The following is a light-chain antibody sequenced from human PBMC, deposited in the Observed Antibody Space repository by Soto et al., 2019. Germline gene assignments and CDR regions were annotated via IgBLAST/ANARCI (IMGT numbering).Light chain of an antibody. Sequence: QSVLTQPPSVSGAPGQRVTISCTGSSSNIGAGYDVHWYQQLPGTAPKLLVSGNSNRPSGVPDRFSGSKSGTSASLAITVLQAEDEAEYYCQSYDSSLSGYVFGTGTKLTVL. V-gene: IGLV1-40*01. CDR1: SSNIGAGYD. CDR2: GNS. J-gene: IGLJ1*01. CDR3: QSYDSSLSGYV.